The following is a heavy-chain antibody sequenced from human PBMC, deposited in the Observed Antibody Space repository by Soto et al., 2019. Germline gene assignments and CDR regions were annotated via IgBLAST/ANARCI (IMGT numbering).Heavy chain of an antibody. V-gene: IGHV1-24*01. Sequence: ASVKVSCKVSGYTLTELSMHWVRQAPGKGLEWMGGFDPEDGETIYAQKFQGRVTMTEDTSTDTAYMELSSLRSEDTAVYYCATVYCSGGSCYSFFWFDPWGQGTLVTVSS. CDR3: ATVYCSGGSCYSFFWFDP. J-gene: IGHJ5*02. CDR2: FDPEDGET. CDR1: GYTLTELS. D-gene: IGHD2-15*01.